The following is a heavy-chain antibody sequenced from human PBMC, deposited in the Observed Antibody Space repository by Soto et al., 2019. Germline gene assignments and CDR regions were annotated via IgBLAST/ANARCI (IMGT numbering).Heavy chain of an antibody. D-gene: IGHD5-12*01. Sequence: GGSLRLSCAASGFTFSDYYMSWIRQAPGKGLEWVSYISSSGSTIYYADSVKGRFTISRDNVKNSLYLQMNSLRAEDTAVYYCARVWRWNSGYDWRQYYYYGMDVWGQGTTVTVSS. J-gene: IGHJ6*02. V-gene: IGHV3-11*01. CDR2: ISSSGSTI. CDR3: ARVWRWNSGYDWRQYYYYGMDV. CDR1: GFTFSDYY.